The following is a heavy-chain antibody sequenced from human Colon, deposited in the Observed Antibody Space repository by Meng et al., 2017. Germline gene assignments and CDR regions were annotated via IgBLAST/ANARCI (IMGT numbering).Heavy chain of an antibody. D-gene: IGHD6-19*01. CDR2: IYYSGTT. CDR1: GGSISGGDYY. J-gene: IGHJ4*02. V-gene: IGHV4-31*03. Sequence: QVQLQESGPGLVKPSQTLSLTCPVFGGSISGGDYYWSWIRQHPGKGLEWIGFIYYSGTTYYNPSLKSRVSISVDTSKNQFSLKLSSVTAADTAVYFCARGSTGWSTDYDYWGQGTLVTVSS. CDR3: ARGSTGWSTDYDY.